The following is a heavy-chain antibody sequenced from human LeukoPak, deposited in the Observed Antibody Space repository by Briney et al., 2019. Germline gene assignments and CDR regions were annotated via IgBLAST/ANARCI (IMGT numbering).Heavy chain of an antibody. CDR3: ARQEQLPGNPFDY. D-gene: IGHD1-26*01. CDR1: GYDSGVSFTSHS. J-gene: IGHJ4*02. V-gene: IGHV5-51*01. Sequence: GESLKISCQGSGYDSGVSFTSHSIAWVRQMPGKGLEWMGIIYPRDSTTLYSPSFQGQVTISADKSISTAYLQWSSLKASDTAMYYCARQEQLPGNPFDYWGQGTLVTVSS. CDR2: IYPRDSTT.